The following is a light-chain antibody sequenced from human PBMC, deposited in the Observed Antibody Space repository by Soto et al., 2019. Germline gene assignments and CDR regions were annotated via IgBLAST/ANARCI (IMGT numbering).Light chain of an antibody. CDR1: QSVSSSY. V-gene: IGKV3-20*01. CDR3: QRYGSSPWT. J-gene: IGKJ1*01. Sequence: EIVLTQSPGTLSLSPGERATLSCRASQSVSSSYLDWYQQKPGQAPRLLIYGASSRATGIPDRFSGSGSGKDFTLTISSMEPEDFAVYYCQRYGSSPWTFGQGTKVEIK. CDR2: GAS.